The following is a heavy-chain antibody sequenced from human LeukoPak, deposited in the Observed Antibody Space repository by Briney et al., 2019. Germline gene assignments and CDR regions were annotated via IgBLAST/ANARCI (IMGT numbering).Heavy chain of an antibody. Sequence: GESLKISCKGSGYSFTSYWIGWVRQMPGKGLEWMGIIYPGDSDTRYSPSFQGQVTISADKSIRSAYLQRSSMKASDTAMYYCATSRYCTNGVCYTQHDSWGQGTLVTVSS. CDR3: ATSRYCTNGVCYTQHDS. CDR2: IYPGDSDT. J-gene: IGHJ5*01. D-gene: IGHD2-8*01. V-gene: IGHV5-51*01. CDR1: GYSFTSYW.